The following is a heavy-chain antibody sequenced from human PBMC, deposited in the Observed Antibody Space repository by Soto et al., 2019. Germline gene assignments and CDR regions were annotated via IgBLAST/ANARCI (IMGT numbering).Heavy chain of an antibody. D-gene: IGHD3-22*01. CDR3: ARGSGYYDAFDI. CDR1: GGTFSSYA. J-gene: IGHJ3*02. Sequence: SVKVSCKASGGTFSSYAISWVRQAPGQGLEWMGGIIPIFGTANYAQKFQGRVTITADESTSTAYTELSSLRSEDTAVYYCARGSGYYDAFDIWGQGTMVTVSS. CDR2: IIPIFGTA. V-gene: IGHV1-69*13.